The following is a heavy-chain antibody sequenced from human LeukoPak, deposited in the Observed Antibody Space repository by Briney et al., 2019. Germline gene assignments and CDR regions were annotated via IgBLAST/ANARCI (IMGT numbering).Heavy chain of an antibody. V-gene: IGHV3-15*01. CDR3: ARVSCSSTTCKYPFDY. D-gene: IGHD2-2*01. CDR2: IKSKTDGGTT. Sequence: GGSLRLSCAGSGFTFRNPWMSWVRQAPGKGLEWVGRIKSKTDGGTTDYAAPVKGRFAISRDDSKSTLYLQMNSLRTEDTAVYYCARVSCSSTTCKYPFDYWGRGTLVTVSS. CDR1: GFTFRNPW. J-gene: IGHJ4*02.